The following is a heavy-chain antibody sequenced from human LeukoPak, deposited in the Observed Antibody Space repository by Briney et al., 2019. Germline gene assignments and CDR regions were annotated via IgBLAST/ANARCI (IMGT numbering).Heavy chain of an antibody. Sequence: SSETLSLTCIVSGGSIKNYYWSWIRQPPGKGLEYIGYIYYSGSTNYNPSLKSRVTISVDTSKNQFSLKLSSVTAADTAVYYCARDLGYGGNPPTYYFDYWGQGTLVTVSS. V-gene: IGHV4-59*01. CDR2: IYYSGST. D-gene: IGHD4-23*01. CDR1: GGSIKNYY. J-gene: IGHJ4*02. CDR3: ARDLGYGGNPPTYYFDY.